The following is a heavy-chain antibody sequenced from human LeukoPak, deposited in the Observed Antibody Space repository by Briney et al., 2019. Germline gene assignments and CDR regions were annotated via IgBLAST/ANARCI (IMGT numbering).Heavy chain of an antibody. CDR3: ARDPYGSGSYHYYYYYYGRDV. Sequence: GGSLRLSCAASGFTFSSYGMHWVRQAPGKGLEWVAVIWYDGSNKYYADSVKGRFTISRDNSKNTLYLQMNSLRAEDTAVYYCARDPYGSGSYHYYYYYYGRDVWGQGTTVTVSS. D-gene: IGHD3-10*01. J-gene: IGHJ6*02. CDR2: IWYDGSNK. CDR1: GFTFSSYG. V-gene: IGHV3-33*01.